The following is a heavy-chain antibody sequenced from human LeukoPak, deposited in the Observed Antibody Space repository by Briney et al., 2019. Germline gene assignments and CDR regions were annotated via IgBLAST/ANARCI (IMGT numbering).Heavy chain of an antibody. CDR3: AKHYAPGNGIFDY. CDR2: ISNGFGGP. Sequence: GGSLRLSCAASGFTFSNYPMNWVRQAPGKGLEWVSTISNGFGGPYYADSVKGRFTISRDNSKNTLYLQMSSLKAEDTAIYYCAKHYAPGNGIFDYWGQGTLVTVSS. J-gene: IGHJ4*02. D-gene: IGHD3-10*02. CDR1: GFTFSNYP. V-gene: IGHV3-23*01.